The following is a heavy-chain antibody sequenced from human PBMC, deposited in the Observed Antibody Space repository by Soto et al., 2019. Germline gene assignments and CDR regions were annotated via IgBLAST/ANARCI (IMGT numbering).Heavy chain of an antibody. Sequence: GASVKVSCKASGYTFTDDYMHWVRQAPGQGLEWMGWINPNSGGTNCAQKFQGRVTMTRDKSISTAYMELRRLRSDDTAVYYCAREGVEGTTRAFDIWGQGTMVTVSS. D-gene: IGHD1-1*01. J-gene: IGHJ3*02. CDR3: AREGVEGTTRAFDI. CDR2: INPNSGGT. V-gene: IGHV1-2*02. CDR1: GYTFTDDY.